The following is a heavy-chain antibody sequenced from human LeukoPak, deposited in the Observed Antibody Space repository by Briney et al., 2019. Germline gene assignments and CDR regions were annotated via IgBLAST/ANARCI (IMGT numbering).Heavy chain of an antibody. Sequence: PGGSLRLSCAASGFTFSSYWMSWVRQAPGKGLEWVANLKHDGSEKYYVDSVKGRFTISRDNAKNSLYLQMNSLRAEDTAVYYCARGLFSVVPAATAFDIWGQGTMVTVSS. CDR3: ARGLFSVVPAATAFDI. V-gene: IGHV3-7*01. D-gene: IGHD2-2*01. CDR1: GFTFSSYW. CDR2: LKHDGSEK. J-gene: IGHJ3*02.